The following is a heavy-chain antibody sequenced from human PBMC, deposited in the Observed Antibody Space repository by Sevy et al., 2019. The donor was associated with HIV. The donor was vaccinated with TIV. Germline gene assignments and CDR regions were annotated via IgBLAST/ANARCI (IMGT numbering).Heavy chain of an antibody. J-gene: IGHJ4*02. CDR2: VHGTDER. D-gene: IGHD6-19*01. CDR1: GFSLSNSGMG. Sequence: SGPTLVNPTQTLTLTCTFSGFSLSNSGMGVGWIRQTPGKALEWLALVHGTDERQYRPSLRTRLTITKDTSKNQVVLTMTDMDPVDTATYYCAHRGVISGHWHFHYWGPGILVTVSS. CDR3: AHRGVISGHWHFHY. V-gene: IGHV2-5*01.